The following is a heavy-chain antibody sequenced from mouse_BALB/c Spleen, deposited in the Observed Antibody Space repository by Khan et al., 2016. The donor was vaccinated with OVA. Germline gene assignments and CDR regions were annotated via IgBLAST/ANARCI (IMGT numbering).Heavy chain of an antibody. D-gene: IGHD2-1*01. V-gene: IGHV1S132*01. J-gene: IGHJ3*01. Sequence: QVQLQQSGAELVKPGASVKLSCKTSGYTFTSYWIQWVKQRPGQGLGWIGQIFPGTGTTYSHETFKAKATLTVATSSSPAYMPLSSLPSEDSAVYCCARGYFGNYEFAYWGQGTLVTVSA. CDR1: GYTFTSYW. CDR3: ARGYFGNYEFAY. CDR2: IFPGTGTT.